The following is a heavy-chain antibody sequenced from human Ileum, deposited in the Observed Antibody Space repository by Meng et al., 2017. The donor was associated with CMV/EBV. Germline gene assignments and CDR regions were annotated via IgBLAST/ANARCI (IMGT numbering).Heavy chain of an antibody. J-gene: IGHJ4*02. CDR3: VRLTGNSWLDY. D-gene: IGHD6-13*01. Sequence: VQLQQSGPGLVKTSPTLLLTCAISGDSVSSTTATWNWIRQSPSRGLEWLGRTYYRSKWFNDYALSVRGRITINPDISKNQLSLQLNSVTPEDTAVYYCVRLTGNSWLDYWGRGTLVTVSS. CDR2: TYYRSKWFN. V-gene: IGHV6-1*01. CDR1: GDSVSSTTAT.